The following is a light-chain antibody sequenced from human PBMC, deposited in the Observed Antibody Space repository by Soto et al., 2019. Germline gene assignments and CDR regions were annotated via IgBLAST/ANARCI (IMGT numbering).Light chain of an antibody. J-gene: IGKJ4*01. CDR2: DVS. CDR3: HHYANWPIT. CDR1: QSVTSS. Sequence: EIVMPESPAPLPVSPGEGSTLSCMASQSVTSSLAWFQQKPGQAPRLLIYDVSRRATAIPARFSGSGSGTDFTLTIISLEPEDFTVYYCHHYANWPITFGGGS. V-gene: IGKV3-11*01.